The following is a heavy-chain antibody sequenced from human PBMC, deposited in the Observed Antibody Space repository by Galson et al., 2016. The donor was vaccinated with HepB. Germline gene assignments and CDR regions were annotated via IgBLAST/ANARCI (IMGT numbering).Heavy chain of an antibody. V-gene: IGHV4-61*02. CDR2: IYTSGST. Sequence: TLSLTCTVSGGSISSGSYYWSWIRQPAGKGLEWIGRIYTSGSTNYNPSLKSRVTISEDKSKNQFTLKLTSVTAADTAVYYCARRRLRWGHSFDFWGQGTMVTVSS. CDR1: GGSISSGSYY. D-gene: IGHD4-23*01. J-gene: IGHJ3*01. CDR3: ARRRLRWGHSFDF.